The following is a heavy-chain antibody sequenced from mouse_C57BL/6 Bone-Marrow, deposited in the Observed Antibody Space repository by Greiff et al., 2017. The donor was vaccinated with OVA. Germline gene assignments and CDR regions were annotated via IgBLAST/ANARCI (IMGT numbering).Heavy chain of an antibody. Sequence: VQLQQPGAELVKPGASVKMSCKASGYTFTSYWITWVKQRPGQGLEWNGDIYPGSGSTNYNEKFKSKATLTVDTSSSTAYMQLSSLTSEDSAVYYCARDGYYVRYFDVWGTGTTVTVSS. D-gene: IGHD2-3*01. CDR1: GYTFTSYW. CDR2: IYPGSGST. CDR3: ARDGYYVRYFDV. V-gene: IGHV1-55*01. J-gene: IGHJ1*03.